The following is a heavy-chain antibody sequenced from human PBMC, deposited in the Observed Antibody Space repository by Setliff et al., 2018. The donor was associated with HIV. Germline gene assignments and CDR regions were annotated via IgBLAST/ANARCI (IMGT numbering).Heavy chain of an antibody. V-gene: IGHV4-61*02. Sequence: SETLSLTCTFSGDSISRGNYYWSWIRQPAGKGLEWIGRIYSTGSTNYNPSLKSRVTISSDTSNNLFSLKLTTVTAADAAVYYCTRDTGYILSGYRPHWYFDLWGRGTLVTVSS. D-gene: IGHD3-9*01. J-gene: IGHJ2*01. CDR2: IYSTGST. CDR3: TRDTGYILSGYRPHWYFDL. CDR1: GDSISRGNYY.